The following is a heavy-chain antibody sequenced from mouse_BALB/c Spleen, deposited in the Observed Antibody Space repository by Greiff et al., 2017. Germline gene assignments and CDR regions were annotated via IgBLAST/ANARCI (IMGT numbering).Heavy chain of an antibody. J-gene: IGHJ2*01. D-gene: IGHD2-10*02. CDR3: AREVYGNLDY. CDR1: GYTFTSYW. CDR2: INPSTGYT. V-gene: IGHV1-7*01. Sequence: QVQLQQSGAELAKPGASVKMSCKASGYTFTSYWMHWVKQRPGQGLEWIGYINPSTGYTEYNQKFKDKATLTADKSSSTAYMQLSSLTSEDSAVYYCAREVYGNLDYWGRGTTLTVSS.